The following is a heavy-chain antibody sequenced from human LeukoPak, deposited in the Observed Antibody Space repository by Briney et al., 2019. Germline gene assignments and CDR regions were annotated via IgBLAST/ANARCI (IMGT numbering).Heavy chain of an antibody. CDR2: INPNSGGT. CDR1: GYTFTGYY. Sequence: ASVKVSCKASGYTFTGYYMHWVRQAPGQGLEWMGWINPNSGGTNYAQKFQGRVTMTRDTSISTAYMELSRLRSDDTAVYYCARDSGDYGGNFDYWGQGTLVTVSS. J-gene: IGHJ4*02. V-gene: IGHV1-2*02. CDR3: ARDSGDYGGNFDY. D-gene: IGHD4-23*01.